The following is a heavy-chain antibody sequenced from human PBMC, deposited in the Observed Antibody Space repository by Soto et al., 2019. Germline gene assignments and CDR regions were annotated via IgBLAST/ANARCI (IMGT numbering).Heavy chain of an antibody. V-gene: IGHV3-23*01. J-gene: IGHJ4*02. CDR3: AKGSADSRPYYFDS. CDR1: GFTSRSYA. CDR2: VAGSCGDT. D-gene: IGHD3-22*01. Sequence: GGPLRLSSAASGFTSRSYAMSWVRQDPATGLVWLSAVAGSCGDTYYADSVKGRFNISRDNSTNVLFLQMNSLRVEDTAIYYCAKGSADSRPYYFDSWGQGTLVTVSS.